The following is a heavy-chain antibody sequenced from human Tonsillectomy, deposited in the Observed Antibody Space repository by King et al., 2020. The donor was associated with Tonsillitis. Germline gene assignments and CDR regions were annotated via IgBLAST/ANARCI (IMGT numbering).Heavy chain of an antibody. Sequence: TLKESGPTLVKPTQTLTLTCTFSGFSLTTIGVVVVWIRQSPGKALEWLALIYWNDDKRYSPSLKSRLTITKDTSKNRVDLTMTNMDPMDTATYYCAHSNNYYCAGRYPPDFYYYGGDVWGQGTTVTVSS. CDR3: AHSNNYYCAGRYPPDFYYYGGDV. CDR2: IYWNDDK. CDR1: GFSLTTIGVV. D-gene: IGHD3-10*01. J-gene: IGHJ6*02. V-gene: IGHV2-5*01.